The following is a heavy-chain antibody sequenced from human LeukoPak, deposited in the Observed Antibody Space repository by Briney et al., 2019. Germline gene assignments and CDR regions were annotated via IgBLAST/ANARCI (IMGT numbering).Heavy chain of an antibody. J-gene: IGHJ4*02. Sequence: PGGSLRLSCAASGFTVSSNYMSWVRQAPGKGLEWVSIIYSGGSTYYADSVKGRFTISRDSSKNTLYLQMNSLRVEDTAVYYCARGGGNSPFDYWGQGTLVTVSS. CDR3: ARGGGNSPFDY. V-gene: IGHV3-66*01. D-gene: IGHD4-23*01. CDR1: GFTVSSNY. CDR2: IYSGGST.